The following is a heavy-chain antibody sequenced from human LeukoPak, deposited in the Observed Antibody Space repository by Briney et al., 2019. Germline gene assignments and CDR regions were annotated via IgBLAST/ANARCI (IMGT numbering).Heavy chain of an antibody. D-gene: IGHD3-22*01. CDR1: GYTFTSYY. V-gene: IGHV1-46*03. CDR3: ATDSSGYYLFDY. CDR2: TNPSGGST. J-gene: IGHJ4*02. Sequence: ASVKVSCKASGYTFTSYYIHWVLQAPGQGLDWMGITNPSGGSTGYAQKFQGRVPRTRNTSTSTVYMELSSLRSEDTAVYYCATDSSGYYLFDYWGQGTLVTVSS.